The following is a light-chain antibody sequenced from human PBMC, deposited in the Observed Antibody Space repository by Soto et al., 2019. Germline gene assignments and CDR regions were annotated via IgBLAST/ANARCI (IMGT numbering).Light chain of an antibody. V-gene: IGKV3-20*01. Sequence: EIVLPQSPGTLSLSPGERATLSCRASQSVSSSYLAWYQQKPGQAPRLLIYGASSRATGIPDRFSGSGSRTDFTLTISRLEPEDFAVYYCQQYGSSPETFGQGTKVDIK. J-gene: IGKJ1*01. CDR2: GAS. CDR1: QSVSSSY. CDR3: QQYGSSPET.